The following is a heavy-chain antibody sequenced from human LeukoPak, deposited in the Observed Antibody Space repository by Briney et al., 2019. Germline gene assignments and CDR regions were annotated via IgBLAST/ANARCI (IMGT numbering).Heavy chain of an antibody. CDR1: GGTFSSYA. J-gene: IGHJ4*02. D-gene: IGHD6-13*01. V-gene: IGHV1-69*01. CDR3: ARGISSSWYQDY. CDR2: IIPIFGTA. Sequence: SVKVSCKASGGTFSSYAISWVRQAPGQGLEWMGGIIPIFGTANYAQKFQGRVTITAGESTSTAYMELSSLRSEDTAVYYCARGISSSWYQDYWGQGTLVTVSS.